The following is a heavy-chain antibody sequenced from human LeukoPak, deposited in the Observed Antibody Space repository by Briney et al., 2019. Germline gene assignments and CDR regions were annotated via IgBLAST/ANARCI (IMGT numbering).Heavy chain of an antibody. D-gene: IGHD2-21*02. CDR3: TSWGDTTAEYFQR. CDR2: INPDGRDT. V-gene: IGHV3-7*01. J-gene: IGHJ1*01. Sequence: PGGSLRLSCVVSGFTFNRCWMNWVRQAPGKGLEWVAHINPDGRDTYYVDSVKGRFTISRDNAQNSMYLQMNSLRVEDTADYYCTSWGDTTAEYFQRWGQGTLVTVSS. CDR1: GFTFNRCW.